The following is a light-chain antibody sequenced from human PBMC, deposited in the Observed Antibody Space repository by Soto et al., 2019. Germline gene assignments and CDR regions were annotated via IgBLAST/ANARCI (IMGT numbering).Light chain of an antibody. J-gene: IGLJ3*02. CDR1: SSDVGGYNY. CDR2: EVN. CDR3: TSYASSSTWV. Sequence: QSALTQPASVSGSPGQSITISCTGTSSDVGGYNYVSWYQQHPGKAPKVMIYEVNNRPSGVSNRFSGSKSGNTASLTISGLQAEDDADYYCTSYASSSTWVFGGGTKLTVL. V-gene: IGLV2-14*01.